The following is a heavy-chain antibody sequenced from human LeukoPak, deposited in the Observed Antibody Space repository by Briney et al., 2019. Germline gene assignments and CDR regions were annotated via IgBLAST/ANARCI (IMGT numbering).Heavy chain of an antibody. D-gene: IGHD3-10*01. CDR2: IPYDGSNK. V-gene: IGHV3-30*03. CDR1: GFTFSTFG. J-gene: IGHJ6*02. Sequence: PGGSLGLSWEGSGFTFSTFGMDWVRQAPGKGVEWITLIPYDGSNKYYADSVKGRFTISRDNSKNTLYLQMNSLRAEDTAVYYCARYYGSGRGYYGLDVWGQGTTVTVFS. CDR3: ARYYGSGRGYYGLDV.